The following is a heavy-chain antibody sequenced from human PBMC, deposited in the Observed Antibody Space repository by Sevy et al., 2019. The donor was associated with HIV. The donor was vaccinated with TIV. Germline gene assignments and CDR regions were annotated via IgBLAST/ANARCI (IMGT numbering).Heavy chain of an antibody. CDR2: LSFGCGEI. Sequence: WGSLRLSCAASGFTFSKYSMSWVRQPPGKGLEWVSTLSFGCGEINYADSVKGRFTISRDNSKSSVYLQMINLRPEDTAVYYCSREGCTKPHDYWGQGTLVTVSS. CDR3: SREGCTKPHDY. J-gene: IGHJ4*02. V-gene: IGHV3-23*01. D-gene: IGHD2-8*01. CDR1: GFTFSKYS.